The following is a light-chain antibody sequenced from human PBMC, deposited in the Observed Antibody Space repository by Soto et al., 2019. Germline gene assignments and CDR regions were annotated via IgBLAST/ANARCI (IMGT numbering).Light chain of an antibody. CDR2: DTS. V-gene: IGKV3-20*01. J-gene: IGKJ2*01. Sequence: EIVLTQSPGTLSLSPGERATLSCRASQSISSNYLGWYQQKPGQAPRLLIYDTSSRATGIPDRFSGSGSGADSTLTISRLEPADFAVYYCQQYGNSPPFTFGQGTKLEI. CDR1: QSISSNY. CDR3: QQYGNSPPFT.